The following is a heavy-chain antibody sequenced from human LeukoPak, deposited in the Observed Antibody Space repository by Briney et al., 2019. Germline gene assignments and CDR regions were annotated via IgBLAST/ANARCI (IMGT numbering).Heavy chain of an antibody. CDR2: INHSGST. D-gene: IGHD6-19*01. CDR1: GGSFSGYY. Sequence: SETLSLTCAVSGGSFSGYYWSWIRQPPGQGLEWIGEINHSGSTNYNPSLKSRVAISVDTSKNQFSLKLSSVTAADTAVYYCARFGGVSQWLVRSAYYYYYMDVWGKGTTVTVSS. J-gene: IGHJ6*03. CDR3: ARFGGVSQWLVRSAYYYYYMDV. V-gene: IGHV4-34*01.